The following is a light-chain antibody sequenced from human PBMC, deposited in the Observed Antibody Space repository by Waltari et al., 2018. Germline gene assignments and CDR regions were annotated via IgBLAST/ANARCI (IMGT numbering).Light chain of an antibody. CDR3: QQRSNRPPWT. CDR1: QSVSSY. J-gene: IGKJ1*01. CDR2: DAS. Sequence: EIVLTQSPATLPLSPAERATRSCRASQSVSSYLAWYQQTPGQAPRLLIYDASNRATGIPARFSGSGSGTDFTLTINSLEPEDFAVYYCQQRSNRPPWTFGQGTRVEIK. V-gene: IGKV3-11*01.